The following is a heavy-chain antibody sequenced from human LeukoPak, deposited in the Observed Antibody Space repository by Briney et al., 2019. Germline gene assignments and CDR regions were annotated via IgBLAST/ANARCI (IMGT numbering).Heavy chain of an antibody. V-gene: IGHV3-23*01. J-gene: IGHJ5*02. D-gene: IGHD2-2*01. CDR2: ISDSGGTT. CDR1: GFTFSSYA. Sequence: GGSLRLSCAASGFTFSSYAMSWVRHAPGEGLEWVSAISDSGGTTYYADSVKGRFTVSRDNSKNTLYLQMNSLRGEDTAVYYCAKLTRGYCSTACPNWFDPWGQGTLVTVSS. CDR3: AKLTRGYCSTACPNWFDP.